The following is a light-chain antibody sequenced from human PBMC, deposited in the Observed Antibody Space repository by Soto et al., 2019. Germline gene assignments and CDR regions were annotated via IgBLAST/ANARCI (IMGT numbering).Light chain of an antibody. CDR3: QQLQSYPFT. CDR2: ETS. V-gene: IGKV1-9*01. Sequence: DIQLTQSPSFLSASLGDRVTITCRASQGITNSLAWYQQKPGEAPNVLIYETSTLQSGVPSRFSGSGSGTEFTLTISSLQPEDCATYFCQQLQSYPFTFGPGTKVDIK. J-gene: IGKJ3*01. CDR1: QGITNS.